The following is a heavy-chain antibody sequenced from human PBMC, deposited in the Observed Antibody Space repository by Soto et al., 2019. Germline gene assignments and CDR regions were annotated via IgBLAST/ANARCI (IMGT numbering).Heavy chain of an antibody. Sequence: TLSLTCTVSGGSISSGGYYWSWIRQHPGKGLEWIGYIFYSGTTYYNPSLKSRVTISVDTSKNQFSLKLSSVTAADTAMYYCARAPHYYDSSGYTNYYFDYWGQGTLVTVSS. J-gene: IGHJ4*02. CDR2: IFYSGTT. CDR3: ARAPHYYDSSGYTNYYFDY. D-gene: IGHD3-22*01. CDR1: GGSISSGGYY. V-gene: IGHV4-31*03.